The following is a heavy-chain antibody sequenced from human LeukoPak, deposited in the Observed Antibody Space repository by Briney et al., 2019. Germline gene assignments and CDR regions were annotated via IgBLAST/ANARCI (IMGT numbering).Heavy chain of an antibody. CDR3: AREQYSYYMDV. CDR2: LRFDE. CDR1: GFILSNYG. J-gene: IGHJ6*03. Sequence: GRSLRLSCAASGFILSNYGMHWARHTPGKGREFVALLRFDEFYADSVGGRFTISRDISTSKVYLQMKRLTVEDTAMYYCAREQYSYYMDVWGKGTTVTVSS. V-gene: IGHV3-30*02. D-gene: IGHD3-16*01.